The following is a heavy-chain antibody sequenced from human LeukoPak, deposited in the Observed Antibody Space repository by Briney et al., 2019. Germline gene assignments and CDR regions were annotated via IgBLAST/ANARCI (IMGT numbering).Heavy chain of an antibody. D-gene: IGHD3-9*01. J-gene: IGHJ3*02. CDR3: ASINYYDILTGPANAFDI. CDR1: GGTFSSYA. CDR2: INPNSGGT. Sequence: ASVKVSCKASGGTFSSYAISWVRQAPGQGLEWMGWINPNSGGTNYAQRFQGRVTMTRDTSISTAYMELSRLRSDDTAVYYCASINYYDILTGPANAFDIWGQGTMVTVSS. V-gene: IGHV1-2*02.